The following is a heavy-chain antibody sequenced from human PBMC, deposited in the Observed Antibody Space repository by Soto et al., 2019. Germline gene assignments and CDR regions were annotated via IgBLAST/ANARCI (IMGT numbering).Heavy chain of an antibody. V-gene: IGHV2-26*01. Sequence: QVTLKESGPVLVKPTETLTLTCAVSGFSLSDARMGVSWIRQPPGKALQWLAHIFWSDEKSYSSSLQSRLIISKDTSKGPVVLTMTNMDPVDTATYFCEHVRRYDGAQSYDYWGRGTLVTVSS. D-gene: IGHD3-3*01. CDR3: EHVRRYDGAQSYDY. CDR1: GFSLSDARMG. CDR2: IFWSDEK. J-gene: IGHJ4*02.